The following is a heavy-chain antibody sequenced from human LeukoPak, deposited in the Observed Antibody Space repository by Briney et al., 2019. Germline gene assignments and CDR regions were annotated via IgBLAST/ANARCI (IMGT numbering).Heavy chain of an antibody. CDR1: GGSISSSSYY. CDR3: ARQAEQWLVLRWFDP. CDR2: IYYSGST. V-gene: IGHV4-39*01. Sequence: PSETLSLTCTVSGGSISSSSYYWGWIRQPPGKGLEWIGSIYYSGSTYYNPSLKSRVTISVDTSKNQFSLKLSSVTAADTAVYYCARQAEQWLVLRWFDPWGQGTLVTVSS. D-gene: IGHD6-19*01. J-gene: IGHJ5*02.